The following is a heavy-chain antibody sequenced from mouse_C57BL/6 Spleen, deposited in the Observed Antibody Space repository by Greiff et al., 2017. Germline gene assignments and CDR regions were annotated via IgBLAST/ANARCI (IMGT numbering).Heavy chain of an antibody. CDR1: GYTFTEYT. V-gene: IGHV1-62-2*01. CDR3: ARHEEGGYDGYYAWFAY. J-gene: IGHJ3*01. CDR2: FYPGSGSI. D-gene: IGHD2-3*01. Sequence: VKLVESGAELVKPGASVKLSCKASGYTFTEYTIHWVKQRSGQGLEWIGWFYPGSGSIKYNEKFKDKATLTADKSSSTVYMELSRLTSEDSAVYFCARHEEGGYDGYYAWFAYWGQGTLVTVSA.